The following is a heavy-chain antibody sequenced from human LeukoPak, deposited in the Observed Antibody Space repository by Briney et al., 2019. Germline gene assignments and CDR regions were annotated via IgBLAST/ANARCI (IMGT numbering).Heavy chain of an antibody. Sequence: PGGSLRLSCAASGFSFSTYGMHWVRQAPGKGLEWVAVIWYDGSKAYYADSVTGRFTISRDNSNNRVYLQMNSLRAEDTAVYYCAKDLSTISFMDVWGQGTTVTVSS. CDR1: GFSFSTYG. CDR3: AKDLSTISFMDV. CDR2: IWYDGSKA. V-gene: IGHV3-33*06. J-gene: IGHJ6*02. D-gene: IGHD5/OR15-5a*01.